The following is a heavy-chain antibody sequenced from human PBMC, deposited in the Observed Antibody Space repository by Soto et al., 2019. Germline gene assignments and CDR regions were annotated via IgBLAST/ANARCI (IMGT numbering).Heavy chain of an antibody. CDR2: IYHSGST. D-gene: IGHD2-8*01. Sequence: SETLSLTCAVSGGSISSSNWWSWVRQPPGKGLEWIGEIYHSGSTNYNPSLKSRVTISVDKSKNQFSLKLSSVTAADTAVYYCAREGVWPHYYYYGMDVWGQGTTVTVSS. V-gene: IGHV4-4*02. CDR1: GGSISSSNW. CDR3: AREGVWPHYYYYGMDV. J-gene: IGHJ6*02.